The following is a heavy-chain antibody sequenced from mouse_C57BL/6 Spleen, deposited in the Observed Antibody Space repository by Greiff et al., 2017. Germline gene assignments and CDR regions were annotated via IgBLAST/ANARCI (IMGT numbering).Heavy chain of an antibody. D-gene: IGHD2-1*01. J-gene: IGHJ1*03. CDR1: GYTFTSYW. Sequence: VQLQQPGAELVMPGASVKLSCKASGYTFTSYWMHWVKQRPGQGLEWIGEIDPSDSYTNYNQKFKGKSTLTVDKSSSTAYMQLSSLTSEDSAVYYCANGNSYWYCDVWGTGTTVTVSS. CDR3: ANGNSYWYCDV. CDR2: IDPSDSYT. V-gene: IGHV1-69*01.